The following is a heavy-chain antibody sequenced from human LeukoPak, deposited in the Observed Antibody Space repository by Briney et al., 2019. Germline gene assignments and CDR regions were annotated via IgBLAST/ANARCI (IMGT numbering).Heavy chain of an antibody. CDR3: ARGGSSWYLDNWFDP. D-gene: IGHD6-13*01. CDR1: GYTFTSYG. Sequence: GASVKVFCKASGYTFTSYGIRWVRQAPGQGLEWMGWISAYNGNTNYAQKLQGRVTMTTDTSTSTAYMELRSLRSDDTAVYYCARGGSSWYLDNWFDPWGQGTLVTVSS. V-gene: IGHV1-18*01. CDR2: ISAYNGNT. J-gene: IGHJ5*02.